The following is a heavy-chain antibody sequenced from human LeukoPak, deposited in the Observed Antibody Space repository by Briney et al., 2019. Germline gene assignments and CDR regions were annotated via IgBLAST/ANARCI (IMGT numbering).Heavy chain of an antibody. CDR3: ARVARQGYYFDY. J-gene: IGHJ4*02. CDR2: INHSGSP. CDR1: GASFSGYY. V-gene: IGHV4-34*01. Sequence: SETLSLTCAVYGASFSGYYWSWIRQPPGKGLEWIGEINHSGSPNYNPSLKSRVTISVDTSKNQFSLKLSSVTAADTAVYYCARVARQGYYFDYWGQGTLVTVSS.